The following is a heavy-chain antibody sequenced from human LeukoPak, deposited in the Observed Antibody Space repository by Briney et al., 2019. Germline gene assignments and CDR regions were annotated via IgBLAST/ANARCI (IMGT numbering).Heavy chain of an antibody. J-gene: IGHJ4*02. CDR2: ISNGYTE. Sequence: GGSLRLSCAASGFTFSDFGMNWVGQAPGKGLEWVASISNGYTEFYTDCVKGRFAISRDTCTKTLALRRKSVRAEDTAVYYCARRTGDTRYCSGFSCFLPDYWGQGTLVTVSS. CDR3: ARRTGDTRYCSGFSCFLPDY. D-gene: IGHD2-15*01. V-gene: IGHV3-30*10. CDR1: GFTFSDFG.